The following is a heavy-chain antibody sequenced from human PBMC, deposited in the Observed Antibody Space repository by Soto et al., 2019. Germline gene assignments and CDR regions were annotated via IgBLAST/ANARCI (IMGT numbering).Heavy chain of an antibody. Sequence: QVQLVQSGAEVKKPGASVKVSCKASGYTFTSYAMHWVRQAPGQRLEWMGWINAGNGNTKYSQKFQGRVTITRDTSASTAYMELSSMRSEDTAVYYCARNGRSDWFDPWGQGTLVTVSS. J-gene: IGHJ5*02. CDR1: GYTFTSYA. D-gene: IGHD6-6*01. V-gene: IGHV1-3*01. CDR3: ARNGRSDWFDP. CDR2: INAGNGNT.